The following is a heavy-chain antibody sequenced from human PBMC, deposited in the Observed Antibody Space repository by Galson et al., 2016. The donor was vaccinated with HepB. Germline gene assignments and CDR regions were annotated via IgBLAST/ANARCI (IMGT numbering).Heavy chain of an antibody. D-gene: IGHD5-24*01. CDR3: GRVRDWYNKYYYYGTDV. CDR2: IIAIFGTA. Sequence: SVKVSCKASGGTFNSYTISWVRQAPGQGLEWMGGIIAIFGTANYAQKFQGRVTITADESTSTAYMELSSLRSEDTAVYYCGRVRDWYNKYYYYGTDVWGQGTTVTVSS. CDR1: GGTFNSYT. V-gene: IGHV1-69*13. J-gene: IGHJ6*02.